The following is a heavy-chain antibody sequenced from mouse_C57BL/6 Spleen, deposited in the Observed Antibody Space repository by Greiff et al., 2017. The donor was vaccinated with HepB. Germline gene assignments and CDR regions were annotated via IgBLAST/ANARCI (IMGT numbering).Heavy chain of an antibody. CDR2: ISDGGSYT. D-gene: IGHD1-1*01. J-gene: IGHJ4*01. CDR3: ARDRRYGSSYVDAMDY. Sequence: EVQVVESGGGLVKPGGSLKLSCAASGFTFSSYAMSWVRQTPEKRLEWVATISDGGSYTYYPDNVKGRFTISRDNAKNNLYLQMSHLKSEDTAMYYCARDRRYGSSYVDAMDYWGQGTSVTVSS. CDR1: GFTFSSYA. V-gene: IGHV5-4*01.